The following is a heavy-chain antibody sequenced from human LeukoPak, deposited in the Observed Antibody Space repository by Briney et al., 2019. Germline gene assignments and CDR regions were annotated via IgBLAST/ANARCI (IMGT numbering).Heavy chain of an antibody. Sequence: GGSLRLSCVVSGFTVSNNYMNWVRQAPGKGLEWVSVLHSGGSTYYTDSVKGRVTISRDNSKNRLYLQMNSLRAEDPAVYYCARHRIAAGYFDLWGRGTLVPVSS. CDR1: GFTVSNNY. J-gene: IGHJ2*01. CDR2: LHSGGST. CDR3: ARHRIAAGYFDL. V-gene: IGHV3-66*04. D-gene: IGHD6-13*01.